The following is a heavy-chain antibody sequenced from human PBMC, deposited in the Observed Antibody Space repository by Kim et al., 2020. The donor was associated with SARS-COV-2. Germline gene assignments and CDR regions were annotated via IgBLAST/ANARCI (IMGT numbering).Heavy chain of an antibody. CDR1: GGSISSYY. CDR2: IYYSGST. D-gene: IGHD4-4*01. Sequence: SETLSLTCTVSGGSISSYYWSWIRQPPGKGLEWIGYIYYSGSTNYNPSLKSRVTISVDTSKNQFSLKLSSVTAADTAVYYCARINDYSNTWYYYYYYMDVWGKGTTVTVSS. V-gene: IGHV4-59*08. J-gene: IGHJ6*03. CDR3: ARINDYSNTWYYYYYYMDV.